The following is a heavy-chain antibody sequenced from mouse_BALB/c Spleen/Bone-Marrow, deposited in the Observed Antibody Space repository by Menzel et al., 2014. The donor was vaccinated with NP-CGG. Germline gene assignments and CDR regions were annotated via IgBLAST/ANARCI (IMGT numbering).Heavy chain of an antibody. CDR1: GFTFSNYG. Sequence: DVKLVESGRDLVKPGGSLKLSCAASGFTFSNYGMSWVRQTPDKRLEWVATINSGGRYAFYPDSVKGRFTISRDNAKNTLYLQMSSLKSEDTAMYYCARRSDYDYFDYWGQGTTLTVSS. J-gene: IGHJ2*01. CDR3: ARRSDYDYFDY. V-gene: IGHV5-6*02. CDR2: INSGGRYA. D-gene: IGHD2-4*01.